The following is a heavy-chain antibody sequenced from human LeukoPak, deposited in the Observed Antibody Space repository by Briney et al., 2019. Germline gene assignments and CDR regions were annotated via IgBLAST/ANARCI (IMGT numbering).Heavy chain of an antibody. CDR1: GFTFSSYE. V-gene: IGHV3-23*01. D-gene: IGHD2-15*01. J-gene: IGHJ4*02. Sequence: GGSLRLSCAASGFTFSSYEMNWVRQPPGTGLEWVSAINGRGDNTYYADSVQGRFTISRDDSKNTLSLQMNSLRAEDTAVYYCAKRSFHSRPYYFDYWGQGTLVTVSS. CDR2: INGRGDNT. CDR3: AKRSFHSRPYYFDY.